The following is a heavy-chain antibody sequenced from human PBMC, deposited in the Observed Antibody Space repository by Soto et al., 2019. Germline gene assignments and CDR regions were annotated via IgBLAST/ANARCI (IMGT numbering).Heavy chain of an antibody. V-gene: IGHV3-30*04. J-gene: IGHJ4*02. CDR3: TRDRVVAGIGEIDY. CDR2: VSYDGKKK. D-gene: IGHD6-19*01. CDR1: GFTFSNSA. Sequence: QVQLVESGGGVVQPGRSLRLSCAASGFTFSNSAIHWVRQAPGMGLEWVAVVSYDGKKKEFADSVKGRFTISRDNSKNTLYLQMNSLRGDDTGIYYCTRDRVVAGIGEIDYWGQGTVVTVSS.